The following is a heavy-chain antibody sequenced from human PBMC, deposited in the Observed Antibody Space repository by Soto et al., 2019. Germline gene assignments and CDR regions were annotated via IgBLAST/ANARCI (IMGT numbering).Heavy chain of an antibody. Sequence: PGESLKISCKGSRYSFTSYWIGWVRQMPGKGLEWMGIIYPGDSDTRYSPSFQGQVTISADKSISTAYLQWSSLKASDTAMYYCARQAGTSRYYYGMDVWGQGTTVTVSS. D-gene: IGHD6-19*01. CDR2: IYPGDSDT. CDR3: ARQAGTSRYYYGMDV. V-gene: IGHV5-51*01. J-gene: IGHJ6*02. CDR1: RYSFTSYW.